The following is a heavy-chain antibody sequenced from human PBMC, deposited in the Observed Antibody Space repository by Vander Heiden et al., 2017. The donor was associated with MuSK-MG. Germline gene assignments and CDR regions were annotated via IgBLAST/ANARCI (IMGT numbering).Heavy chain of an antibody. D-gene: IGHD3-16*01. CDR1: GGSISSSSYY. J-gene: IGHJ4*02. V-gene: IGHV4-39*01. CDR2: IYYSGST. CDR3: ARQGPYYDYVWGSFDY. Sequence: QLQLQESGPGLVKPSETLSLTCTVSGGSISSSSYYWGWIRQPPGKGLEWIGSIYYSGSTYYHPSLKSRVTISVDTSKNQFSLKLSSVTAAETAVYDGARQGPYYDYVWGSFDYWGQGSLVTVYS.